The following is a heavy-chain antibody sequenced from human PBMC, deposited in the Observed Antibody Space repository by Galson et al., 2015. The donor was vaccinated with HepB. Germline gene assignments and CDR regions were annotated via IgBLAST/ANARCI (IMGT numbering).Heavy chain of an antibody. Sequence: SVKVSCKVSGYTLTELSMHRVRQAPGKGLEWMGGFDPEDGETIYAQKFQGRVTMTEDTSTDTAYMELSSLRSEDTAVYYCATMGRNYYGSGSYLHNALFDPWGQGTLVTVSS. V-gene: IGHV1-24*01. D-gene: IGHD3-10*01. J-gene: IGHJ5*02. CDR2: FDPEDGET. CDR1: GYTLTELS. CDR3: ATMGRNYYGSGSYLHNALFDP.